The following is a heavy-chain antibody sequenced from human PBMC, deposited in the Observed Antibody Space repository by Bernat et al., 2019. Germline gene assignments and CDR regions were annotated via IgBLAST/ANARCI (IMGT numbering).Heavy chain of an antibody. Sequence: EVQLVESGGGLVQPGGSLRLSCSASGFTFNDFAFHWVRQAPGTGLQYVSGVSSSVDNSSYADAVKGRFTITSDNSRNTLYLEMSSLRAEDTAVYFCVKDEYSYGHDAFDIWGQGTMVTVSS. CDR1: GFTFNDFA. D-gene: IGHD5-18*01. J-gene: IGHJ3*02. CDR2: VSSSVDNS. CDR3: VKDEYSYGHDAFDI. V-gene: IGHV3-64D*06.